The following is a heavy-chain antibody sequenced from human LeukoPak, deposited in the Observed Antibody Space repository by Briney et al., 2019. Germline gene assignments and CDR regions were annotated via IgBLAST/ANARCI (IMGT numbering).Heavy chain of an antibody. V-gene: IGHV3-21*01. Sequence: GGSLRLSCAASGFTFSSYSMNWVRQAPGKGLEWVSSISSSSSYIYYADSVKGRFTISRDNAKNSLYLQMNSLRAEDTVVYYCARDLGHQLRYFDWLGYYYYYMDVWGKGTTVTVSS. J-gene: IGHJ6*03. CDR1: GFTFSSYS. D-gene: IGHD3-9*01. CDR3: ARDLGHQLRYFDWLGYYYYYMDV. CDR2: ISSSSSYI.